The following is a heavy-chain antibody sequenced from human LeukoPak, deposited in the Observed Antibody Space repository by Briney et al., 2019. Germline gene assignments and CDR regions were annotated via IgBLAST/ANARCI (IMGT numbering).Heavy chain of an antibody. CDR3: AREVVYDYVWGSYRSIDP. D-gene: IGHD3-16*02. J-gene: IGHJ5*02. Sequence: ASVKVSCKASGYTFTGYYMHWVRQAPGQGLEWMGRINPNSGGTNYAQKFQGRVTMTRDTSISTAYMELSRLRSDDTAVYYCAREVVYDYVWGSYRSIDPWGQGTLVTVSS. CDR2: INPNSGGT. V-gene: IGHV1-2*06. CDR1: GYTFTGYY.